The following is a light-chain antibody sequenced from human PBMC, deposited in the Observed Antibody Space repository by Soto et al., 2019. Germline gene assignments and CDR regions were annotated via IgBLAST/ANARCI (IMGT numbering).Light chain of an antibody. V-gene: IGLV1-40*01. Sequence: QSVLTQPPSVSGAPGQRVTISCTGSSSDIGAGHDVHWYQQLPGTAPKLLIYDNINRPSGVPDRFSGSKSGTSASLAITGLQAEDEADYYCQSYDSSLNALYVFGTGTKLTVL. CDR3: QSYDSSLNALYV. CDR2: DNI. J-gene: IGLJ1*01. CDR1: SSDIGAGHD.